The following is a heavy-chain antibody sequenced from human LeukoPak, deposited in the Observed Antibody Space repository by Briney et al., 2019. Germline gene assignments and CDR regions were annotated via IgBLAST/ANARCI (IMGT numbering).Heavy chain of an antibody. D-gene: IGHD4-17*01. CDR2: IYHSGST. Sequence: SQTLSLTCAVSGGSISSGGYSWSWIRQPPGKGLEWIGYIYHSGSTYYNPSLKSRVTISVDRSKNQFSLKLSSVTAADTAAYYCARAPIGDRDAFDIWGQGTMVTVSS. J-gene: IGHJ3*02. V-gene: IGHV4-30-2*01. CDR3: ARAPIGDRDAFDI. CDR1: GGSISSGGYS.